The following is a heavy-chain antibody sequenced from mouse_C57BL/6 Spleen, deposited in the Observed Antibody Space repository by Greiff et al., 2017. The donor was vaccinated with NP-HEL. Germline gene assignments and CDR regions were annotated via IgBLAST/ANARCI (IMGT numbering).Heavy chain of an antibody. CDR2: IDPETGGT. J-gene: IGHJ3*01. CDR1: GYTFTDYE. Sequence: QVQLQQSGAELVRPGASVTLSCKASGYTFTDYEMHWVKQTPVHGLEWIGAIDPETGGTAYNQKFKGKAILTADKSSSTAYMELRSLTSEDSAVYYCTREGLLLRGFAYWGQGTLVTVSA. D-gene: IGHD1-1*01. CDR3: TREGLLLRGFAY. V-gene: IGHV1-15*01.